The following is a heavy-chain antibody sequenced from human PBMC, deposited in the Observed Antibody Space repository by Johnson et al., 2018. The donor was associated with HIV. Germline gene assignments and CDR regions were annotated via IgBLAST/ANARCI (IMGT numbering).Heavy chain of an antibody. CDR3: ARGRTGTKYDAFDI. Sequence: VQLVESGGGLIQPEGSLRLSCAASGFSLSDYDMHWVRQPTGKGLEWVSSLATTGDTYFLASVRGRFTISRANAKNSLYLQMNSLRAEDTAVYYGARGRTGTKYDAFDIWGQGTMVTVSS. D-gene: IGHD1-7*01. CDR2: LATTGDT. V-gene: IGHV3-13*01. J-gene: IGHJ3*02. CDR1: GFSLSDYD.